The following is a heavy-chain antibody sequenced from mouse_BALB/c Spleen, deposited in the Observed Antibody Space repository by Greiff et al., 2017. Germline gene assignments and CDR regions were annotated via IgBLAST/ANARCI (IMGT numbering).Heavy chain of an antibody. J-gene: IGHJ2*01. V-gene: IGHV6-6*02. D-gene: IGHD2-3*01. CDR2: IRLKSNNYAT. CDR3: TRDDGYYLYYFDY. Sequence: EVKVEESGGGLVQPGGSMKLSCVASGFTFSNYWMNWVRQSPEKGLEWVAEIRLKSNNYATHYAESVKGRFTISRDDSKSSVYLQMNNLRAEDTGIYYCTRDDGYYLYYFDYWGQGTTLTVSS. CDR1: GFTFSNYW.